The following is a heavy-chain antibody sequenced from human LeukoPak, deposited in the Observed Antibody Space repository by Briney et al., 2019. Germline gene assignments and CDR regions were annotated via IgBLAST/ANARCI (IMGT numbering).Heavy chain of an antibody. CDR1: GGSISSSNW. CDR2: IYHSGST. J-gene: IGHJ3*02. Sequence: SETLSLTCAVSGGSISSSNWWSWVRQPPGKGLEWIGEIYHSGSTNYNPSLKSRVTISVDTSKNQFSLKLSSVTAADTAVYYCATPSSGWYSFDIWGQGTMFTVSS. D-gene: IGHD6-19*01. CDR3: ATPSSGWYSFDI. V-gene: IGHV4-4*02.